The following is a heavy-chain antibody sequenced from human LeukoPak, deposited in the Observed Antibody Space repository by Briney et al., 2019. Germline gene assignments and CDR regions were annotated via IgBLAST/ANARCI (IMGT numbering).Heavy chain of an antibody. D-gene: IGHD1-26*01. V-gene: IGHV1-46*01. CDR3: ARGFAPVWWPPGVPY. Sequence: ASVKVSCKASGYTFTSYYMHWVRQAPGQGLEWMGIINPSGGSTSYAQKFQGRVTMTRDMSTSTVYMELSSLRSEDTAVYYCARGFAPVWWPPGVPYWGQGTLVTVS. J-gene: IGHJ4*02. CDR1: GYTFTSYY. CDR2: INPSGGST.